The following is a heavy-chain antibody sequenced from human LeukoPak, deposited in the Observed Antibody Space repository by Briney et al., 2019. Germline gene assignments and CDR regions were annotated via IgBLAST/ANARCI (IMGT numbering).Heavy chain of an antibody. CDR3: ARNSYYYNSGEGAFDI. Sequence: SETLSLTCTVSGGSISSSSYCWGWIRQPPGKGLEWIGSIYYSGSTYYNPSLKSRVTISVDTSKNQFSLKLSSVTAADTAVYYCARNSYYYNSGEGAFDIWGQGTMVTVSS. V-gene: IGHV4-39*07. D-gene: IGHD3-22*01. CDR2: IYYSGST. CDR1: GGSISSSSYC. J-gene: IGHJ3*02.